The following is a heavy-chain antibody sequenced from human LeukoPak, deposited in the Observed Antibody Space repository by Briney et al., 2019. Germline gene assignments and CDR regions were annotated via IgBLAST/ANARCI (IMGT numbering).Heavy chain of an antibody. CDR3: AKPGERLLLDWFFDL. CDR2: ISTSGGTT. Sequence: PGGSLRLSCAASGFTFSRYAMNWVRQAPGKGLEWVSVISTSGGTTYYADSVQGRFTISRDNSKNTLYLQMNSLRAEDTALYYCAKPGERLLLDWFFDLWGRGTLVTVSS. V-gene: IGHV3-23*01. J-gene: IGHJ2*01. CDR1: GFTFSRYA. D-gene: IGHD2-21*02.